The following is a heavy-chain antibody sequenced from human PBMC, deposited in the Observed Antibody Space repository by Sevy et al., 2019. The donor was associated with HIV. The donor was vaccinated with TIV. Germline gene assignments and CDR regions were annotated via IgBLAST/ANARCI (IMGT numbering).Heavy chain of an antibody. J-gene: IGHJ4*02. Sequence: GGSLRLSCAASGFTFSSYVMHWVRQAPGKGAEWVALIWYDGTIKYYADSVKGRFTISRDNSKDTLFLQMNSLTPEDTAVYYCARGGGYCGGDCYSIDYWGQGALVTVSS. D-gene: IGHD2-21*02. CDR3: ARGGGYCGGDCYSIDY. CDR2: IWYDGTIK. CDR1: GFTFSSYV. V-gene: IGHV3-33*08.